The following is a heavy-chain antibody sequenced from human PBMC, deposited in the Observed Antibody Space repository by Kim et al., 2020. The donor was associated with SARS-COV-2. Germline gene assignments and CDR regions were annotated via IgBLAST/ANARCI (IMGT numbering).Heavy chain of an antibody. J-gene: IGHJ6*03. V-gene: IGHV3-23*01. Sequence: GGSLRLSCAASGFTFSNYGMNWVRQAPGKGLEWVSAISNSGSTFDADFVEGRFTISRDNSKNTLFLQMNSLRAEDTAVYYCAKRNGYHGSGYMDVWGQGTTVTVSS. CDR1: GFTFSNYG. D-gene: IGHD3-10*01. CDR3: AKRNGYHGSGYMDV. CDR2: ISNSGST.